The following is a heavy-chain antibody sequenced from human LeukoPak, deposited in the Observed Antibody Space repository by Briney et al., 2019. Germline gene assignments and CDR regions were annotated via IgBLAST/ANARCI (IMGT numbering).Heavy chain of an antibody. CDR3: ARDREVTSYYFDY. Sequence: GASVKVSCKASGYTFTDYYIHWVRQAPGQGLEWMGIIDPSGGSTIYAQKFQGRLTMTRDTSTSTVYMELSSLESEDTAVYSCARDREVTSYYFDYWGQGTLVTVSS. V-gene: IGHV1-46*01. D-gene: IGHD2-21*02. CDR2: IDPSGGST. CDR1: GYTFTDYY. J-gene: IGHJ4*02.